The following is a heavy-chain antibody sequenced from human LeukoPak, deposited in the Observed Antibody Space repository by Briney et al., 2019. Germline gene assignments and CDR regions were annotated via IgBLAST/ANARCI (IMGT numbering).Heavy chain of an antibody. V-gene: IGHV1-69*05. CDR1: GGTFSSYA. J-gene: IGHJ4*02. Sequence: ASVKVSCKASGGTFSSYAISWVRQAPGQGLEWMGGIIPIFGTANYAQKFQGRVTITTDESTSTAYMELSSLRSADTAVYYCARGSKVLVAATYDWGQGTLVTVSS. CDR2: IIPIFGTA. D-gene: IGHD2-15*01. CDR3: ARGSKVLVAATYD.